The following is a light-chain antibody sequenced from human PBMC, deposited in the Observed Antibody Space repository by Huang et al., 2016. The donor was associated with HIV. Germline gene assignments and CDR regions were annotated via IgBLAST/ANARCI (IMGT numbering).Light chain of an antibody. CDR1: QSVSSY. CDR2: DTS. J-gene: IGKJ2*01. Sequence: EVVLTQSPATLSLSPGERATLSCRASQSVSSYLAWYQQKPGQAPRLLIYDTSKRATDIPARFSGSGSGTDFTLTISSLEPEDFAVYYCQQRINWPLFGQGTKLEIK. CDR3: QQRINWPL. V-gene: IGKV3-11*01.